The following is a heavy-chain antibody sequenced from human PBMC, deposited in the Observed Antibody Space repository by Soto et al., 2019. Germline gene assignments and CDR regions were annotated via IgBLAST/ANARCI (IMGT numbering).Heavy chain of an antibody. Sequence: SVKVSCKASGGTFSSYAISWVRQAPGQGLEWMGGIIPIFGTANYAQKFQGRVTITADESTSTAYMELSSLRSEDTAVYYCARGSGSQVPYYYYGMDVWGQGTTVTVSS. CDR1: GGTFSSYA. CDR2: IIPIFGTA. CDR3: ARGSGSQVPYYYYGMDV. V-gene: IGHV1-69*13. J-gene: IGHJ6*02.